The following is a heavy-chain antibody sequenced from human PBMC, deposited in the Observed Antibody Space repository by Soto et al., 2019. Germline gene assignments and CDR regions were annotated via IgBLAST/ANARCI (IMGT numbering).Heavy chain of an antibody. CDR3: ARVHGSGSYYIDY. Sequence: SETLSLTCTVSGGSISSGGYCWSWIRQHPGKGLEWIGYIYYSGSTYYNSSLKSRVTISVDTSKNQFSLKLSSVTAADTAVYYCARVHGSGSYYIDYWGQGTLVTVSS. CDR2: IYYSGST. V-gene: IGHV4-31*03. D-gene: IGHD3-10*01. CDR1: GGSISSGGYC. J-gene: IGHJ4*02.